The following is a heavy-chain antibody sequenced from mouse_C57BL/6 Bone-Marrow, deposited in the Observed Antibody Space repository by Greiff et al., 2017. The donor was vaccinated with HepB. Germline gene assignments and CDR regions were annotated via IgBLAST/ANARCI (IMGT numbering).Heavy chain of an antibody. CDR1: GFNIKDDY. CDR3: TAGSNSYYVDY. J-gene: IGHJ2*01. CDR2: IDPENGDT. V-gene: IGHV14-4*01. Sequence: VQLQQSGAELVRPGASVKLSCTASGFNIKDDYMHWVKQRPEQGLEWIGWIDPENGDTEYASKFQGKATITADTSSNTAYLQLSSLTSEDTAVYYCTAGSNSYYVDYWGQGTTLTVSS. D-gene: IGHD2-5*01.